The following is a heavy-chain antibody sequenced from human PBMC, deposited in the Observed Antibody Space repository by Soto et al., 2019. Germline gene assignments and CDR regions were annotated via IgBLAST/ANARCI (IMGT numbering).Heavy chain of an antibody. CDR2: INPSGGST. Sequence: ASVKVSCKASGYTFTSYYMHWVRQAPGQGLEWMGIINPSGGSTSYAQKFQGRVTMTRDTSTSTVYMELSSLRSEDTAVYYCARAAEVNITIVRGVTLDYWGHGTLVTVSS. V-gene: IGHV1-46*01. CDR1: GYTFTSYY. D-gene: IGHD3-10*01. CDR3: ARAAEVNITIVRGVTLDY. J-gene: IGHJ4*01.